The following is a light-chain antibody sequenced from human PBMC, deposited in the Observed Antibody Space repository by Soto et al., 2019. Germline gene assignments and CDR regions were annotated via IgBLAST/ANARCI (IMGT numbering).Light chain of an antibody. CDR1: QSITNY. V-gene: IGKV1-39*01. CDR3: QQSYNAPRT. CDR2: DSS. Sequence: DIQMTQSPSSLSASVRDRVTITCRASQSITNYLSWYQQKPGKAPELLIYDSSTLRSGVPSRFSGSGSGTDFTLTISSLQPEDFATYYCQQSYNAPRTFGQGTKLGIE. J-gene: IGKJ2*01.